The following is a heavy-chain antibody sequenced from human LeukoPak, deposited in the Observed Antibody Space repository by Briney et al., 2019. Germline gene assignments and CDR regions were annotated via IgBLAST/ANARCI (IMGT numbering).Heavy chain of an antibody. Sequence: GGSLRLSFAASGFTFISYWMSWVRQAPGKGLEWVANIKQDGSEKYYVDSVKGRFTISRDNAKNSLYLQMNSLRAEDTVVYYCARERPRRYFDYWGQGTLVTVSS. CDR3: ARERPRRYFDY. CDR2: IKQDGSEK. V-gene: IGHV3-7*01. J-gene: IGHJ4*02. CDR1: GFTFISYW.